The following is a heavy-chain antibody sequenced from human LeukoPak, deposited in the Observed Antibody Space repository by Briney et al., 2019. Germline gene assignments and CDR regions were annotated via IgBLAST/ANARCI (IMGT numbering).Heavy chain of an antibody. V-gene: IGHV3-74*01. D-gene: IGHD3-22*01. CDR3: ARLPTFYYDSSGYHYDY. J-gene: IGHJ4*02. Sequence: GGSLRLSCAASGLTFGSHWMHWVRQAPGKGLVWVSRITNDGSSTTYADSVKGRFTISRDNAKNMLYLQMDNLRAEDTGVYFCARLPTFYYDSSGYHYDYWGQGTLVTVSS. CDR2: ITNDGSST. CDR1: GLTFGSHW.